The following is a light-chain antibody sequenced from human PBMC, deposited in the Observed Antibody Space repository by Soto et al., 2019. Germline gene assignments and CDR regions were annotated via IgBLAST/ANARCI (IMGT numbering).Light chain of an antibody. CDR2: SAS. J-gene: IGKJ1*01. V-gene: IGKV3-15*01. CDR3: QQYNNWPRT. Sequence: EIVMTQSPATLSVSPGERATLSCRASQSVRSNLAWYQQKPGQAPRLLIYSASTRATGIPARFSGSGSGTEFTLPISSLQSEDFAVYYCQQYNNWPRTFGQGTKVEIK. CDR1: QSVRSN.